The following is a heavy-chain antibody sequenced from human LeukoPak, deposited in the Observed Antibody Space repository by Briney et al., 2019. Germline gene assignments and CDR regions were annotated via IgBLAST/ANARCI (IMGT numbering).Heavy chain of an antibody. V-gene: IGHV3-43D*03. CDR3: AKSSDYYYYYMDV. CDR1: GFTLDDYA. CDR2: ISWDGGST. Sequence: GGSLRLSCAASGFTLDDYAMHWVRQAPGKGLEWVSLISWDGGSTYYADSVKGRFTISRDNSKNSLYLQMNSLRAEDTALYYCAKSSDYYYYYMDVWGKGTTVTVSS. J-gene: IGHJ6*03.